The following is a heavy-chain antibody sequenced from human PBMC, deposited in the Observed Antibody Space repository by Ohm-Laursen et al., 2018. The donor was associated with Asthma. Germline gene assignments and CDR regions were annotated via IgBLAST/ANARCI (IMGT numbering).Heavy chain of an antibody. CDR3: ARIGPEWELPGREYSLIH. CDR2: INSDGRTM. V-gene: IGHV3-48*04. J-gene: IGHJ1*01. Sequence: SLRLSCAASGFTFSFYTMNWVRQAPGKGLEWVSNINSDGRTMYYADSVRGRFTTSRDNARNLAFLQMDSLRAEDTALYYCARIGPEWELPGREYSLIHWGQGTLVTVSS. CDR1: GFTFSFYT. D-gene: IGHD1-26*01.